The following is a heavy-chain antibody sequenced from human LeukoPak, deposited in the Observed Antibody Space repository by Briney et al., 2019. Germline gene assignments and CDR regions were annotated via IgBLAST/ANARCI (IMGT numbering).Heavy chain of an antibody. V-gene: IGHV4-59*08. D-gene: IGHD3-16*01. Sequence: SETLFLTCTVSGGSISSYYWSWIRQPPGKGLEWIGYIYYSGSTNYNPSLKSRVTISVDTSKNQFSLKLSSVTAADTAVYYCARGANYVYFDYWGQGTLVTVSS. CDR1: GGSISSYY. CDR2: IYYSGST. CDR3: ARGANYVYFDY. J-gene: IGHJ4*02.